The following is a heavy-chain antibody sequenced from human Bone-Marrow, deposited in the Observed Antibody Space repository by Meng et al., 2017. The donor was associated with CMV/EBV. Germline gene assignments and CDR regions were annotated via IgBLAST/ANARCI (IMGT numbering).Heavy chain of an antibody. CDR2: IFYSGSN. D-gene: IGHD6-13*01. J-gene: IGHJ4*02. V-gene: IGHV4-39*07. Sequence: SETLSLTCTVSGGSIVRSTYYWGWIRQPPGKGLEWIGTIFYSGSNYYNPSLKSRVTISVDTSKNQFSLKLSSVTAADTAVYYCARGWPTLYWGQGTLVTVSS. CDR1: GGSIVRSTYY. CDR3: ARGWPTLY.